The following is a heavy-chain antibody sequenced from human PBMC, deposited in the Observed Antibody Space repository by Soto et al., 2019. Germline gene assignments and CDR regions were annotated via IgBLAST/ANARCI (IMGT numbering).Heavy chain of an antibody. CDR1: GFTFINYA. Sequence: EVQLLESGGDSVQPGGSVRLSCAGSGFTFINYAMNWVRQAPGKGLEWVSTTSGGGDATFFADSVRGRFTFSRDNSKNTVTLQMNSLGVDDTAVYYCARKVVGSTSRPDYWYFDLWGRGTLVTVSS. V-gene: IGHV3-23*01. D-gene: IGHD2-21*01. J-gene: IGHJ2*01. CDR3: ARKVVGSTSRPDYWYFDL. CDR2: TSGGGDAT.